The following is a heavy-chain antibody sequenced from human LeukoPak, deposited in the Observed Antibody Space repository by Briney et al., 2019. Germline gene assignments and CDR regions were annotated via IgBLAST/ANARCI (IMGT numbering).Heavy chain of an antibody. CDR3: ARAPDGYYGFDP. Sequence: SETLSLTCAVYGGSFSGYYWSWIRQPPGKGLEWIGEISHSGSTNYNPSLKSRVTISVDTSKNQFSLKLSSVTAADTAVYYCARAPDGYYGFDPWGQGTLVTVSS. V-gene: IGHV4-34*01. CDR1: GGSFSGYY. J-gene: IGHJ5*02. CDR2: ISHSGST. D-gene: IGHD4-17*01.